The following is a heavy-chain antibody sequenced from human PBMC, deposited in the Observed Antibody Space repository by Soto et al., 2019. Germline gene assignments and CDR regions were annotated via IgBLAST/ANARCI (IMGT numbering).Heavy chain of an antibody. CDR3: ARERRYRAGVIEV. CDR2: ISSDGSDK. CDR1: GFTFSSYG. Sequence: QVQLVESGGGVVQPGRSLRLSCAASGFTFSSYGMHWVRQAPGKGLEWVAVISSDGSDKYYADSVKGRFTISRDNSKNTLYVRLSRMRAEDTPLYYCARERRYRAGVIEVWGHGTTVTVSS. J-gene: IGHJ6*01. V-gene: IGHV3-30-3*01. D-gene: IGHD5-12*01.